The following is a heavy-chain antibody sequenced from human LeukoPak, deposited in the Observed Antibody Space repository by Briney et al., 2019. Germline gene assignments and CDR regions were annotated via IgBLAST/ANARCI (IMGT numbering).Heavy chain of an antibody. D-gene: IGHD3-10*01. CDR2: IKEDGSEQ. Sequence: GGSLRLSCAASGFTFSNAWMSWVRQAPGKGLEWVANIKEDGSEQYYVDSVKGRFTISRDSARNSLYLQMNSLRAEDTAVYYCARDSGYFPFWGQGTLVTVSS. V-gene: IGHV3-7*01. J-gene: IGHJ4*02. CDR1: GFTFSNAW. CDR3: ARDSGYFPF.